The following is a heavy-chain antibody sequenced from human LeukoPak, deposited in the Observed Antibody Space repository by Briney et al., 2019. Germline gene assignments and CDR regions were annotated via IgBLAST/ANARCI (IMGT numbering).Heavy chain of an antibody. D-gene: IGHD6-19*01. V-gene: IGHV1-8*02. CDR3: ARVAGSADY. CDR1: GYTFTGYY. J-gene: IGHJ4*02. Sequence: PVASVKVSCKASGYTFTGYYMHWVRQAPGQGLEWMGWMNPNSGFTGSAQKFQGRLTMTRDTSISTAYMELTSLTSEDTAMYYCARVAGSADYWGRGTLVTVSS. CDR2: MNPNSGFT.